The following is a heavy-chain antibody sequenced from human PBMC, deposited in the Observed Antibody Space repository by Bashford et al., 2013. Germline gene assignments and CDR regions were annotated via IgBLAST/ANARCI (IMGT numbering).Heavy chain of an antibody. J-gene: IGHJ4*02. CDR1: GGSISSSSFY. V-gene: IGHV4-39*07. Sequence: SETLSLTCTVSGGSISSSSFYWGWIRQPPGKGLEWIGSIYYSGSTYYNPSLKSRVFISVDTSKNQFSLKLTSVTAADTAMYYCASDRYMSAWYYYWGQGALVTVSS. CDR2: IYYSGST. CDR3: ASDRYMSAWYYY. D-gene: IGHD6-19*01.